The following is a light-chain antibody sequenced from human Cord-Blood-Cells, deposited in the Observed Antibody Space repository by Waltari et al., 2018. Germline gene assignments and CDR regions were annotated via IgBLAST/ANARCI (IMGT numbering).Light chain of an antibody. CDR2: DVS. CDR1: SSDVGGYNY. CDR3: SSYTSSSTLV. J-gene: IGLJ2*01. V-gene: IGLV2-14*01. Sequence: QSALTQPASVSGSPAQSITIPSPGTSSDVGGYNYVSWYQQHPGKAPKLMIYDVSKRPSGVSNRFSGSKSGNTASLTISGLQAEDEADYYCSSYTSSSTLVFGGGTKLTVL.